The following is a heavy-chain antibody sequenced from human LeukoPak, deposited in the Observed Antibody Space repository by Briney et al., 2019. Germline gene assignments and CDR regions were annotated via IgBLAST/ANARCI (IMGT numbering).Heavy chain of an antibody. D-gene: IGHD2-2*01. CDR3: ARGYQLLPHDAFDI. V-gene: IGHV1-69*05. CDR2: IIPIFGTA. J-gene: IGHJ3*02. CDR1: GGTFSSYA. Sequence: VTVSFKASGGTFSSYAISWVRQAPGQGLEWMGGIIPIFGTANYAQKFQGRVTITTDESTSTAYMELSSLRSEDTAVYYCARGYQLLPHDAFDIWGQGTMVTVSS.